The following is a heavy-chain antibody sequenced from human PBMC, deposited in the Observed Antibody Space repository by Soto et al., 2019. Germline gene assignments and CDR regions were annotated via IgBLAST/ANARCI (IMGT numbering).Heavy chain of an antibody. CDR2: IYYGGTT. V-gene: IGHV4-59*08. CDR3: ARLTRGGDAWH. Sequence: QVQLQESGPGLVKPSETLSLTCTVSGGSISNYYWSWIRQPPGKGLEWIGYIYYGGTTNYNPSLKSRVTISVDTSKNQFSLKLSSVTAADTAVYYCARLTRGGDAWHWGQGTLVTVSS. J-gene: IGHJ1*01. CDR1: GGSISNYY. D-gene: IGHD2-21*02.